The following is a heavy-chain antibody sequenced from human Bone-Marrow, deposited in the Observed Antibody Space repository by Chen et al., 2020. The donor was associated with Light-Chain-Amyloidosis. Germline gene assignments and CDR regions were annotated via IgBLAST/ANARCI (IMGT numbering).Heavy chain of an antibody. CDR3: AKDISYDDILPGYPADAFDI. J-gene: IGHJ3*02. CDR1: GFAFSSYA. V-gene: IGHV3-23*04. Sequence: EVQLVESGGGLLQRGGSLRLSCAASGFAFSSYAMSWVRQAPGKGLEWGSTIRGSGGSRYYGDSVEGRLTISRDNSKNALFRQMNSLRAEDTAVYYCAKDISYDDILPGYPADAFDIWGQGTMVTVSS. D-gene: IGHD3-9*01. CDR2: IRGSGGSR.